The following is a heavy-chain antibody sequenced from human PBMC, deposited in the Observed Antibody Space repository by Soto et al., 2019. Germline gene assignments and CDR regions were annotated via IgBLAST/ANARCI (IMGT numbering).Heavy chain of an antibody. CDR2: IGTIRDT. Sequence: EVQLVESGGGLVQPGGSLRLSCAASGFTFSTYDMHWVRQATGKGLEWGSAIGTIRDTYYLDSVKGRFTVSRENAMNSVYLQMNSLRAGDTAVYYCARGRSNQYESSPPPKFDPWGRGTLVTDSS. CDR3: ARGRSNQYESSPPPKFDP. CDR1: GFTFSTYD. D-gene: IGHD2-8*01. J-gene: IGHJ5*02. V-gene: IGHV3-13*01.